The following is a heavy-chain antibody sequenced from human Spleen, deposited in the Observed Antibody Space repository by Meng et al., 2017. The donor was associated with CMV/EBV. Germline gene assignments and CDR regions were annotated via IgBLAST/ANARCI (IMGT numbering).Heavy chain of an antibody. CDR1: GFSFSDYY. Sequence: SCAASGFSFSDYYMSWIRQAPGKGLEWVSYISSSGSTIYYADSVKGRFTISRDNAKNSLYLQMNSLRAEDTAVYYCARGAQKNWFDPWGQGTLVTVSS. CDR3: ARGAQKNWFDP. V-gene: IGHV3-11*04. J-gene: IGHJ5*02. CDR2: ISSSGSTI.